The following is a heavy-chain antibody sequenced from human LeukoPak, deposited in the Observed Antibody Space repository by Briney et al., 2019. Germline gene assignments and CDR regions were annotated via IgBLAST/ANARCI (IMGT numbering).Heavy chain of an antibody. CDR1: GGSFSGYY. J-gene: IGHJ3*02. D-gene: IGHD2-8*02. Sequence: SETLSLTCAVYGGSFSGYYWSWIRQPPGKGLEWIGEINHSGSTNYNPSLKSRVTISVDTSKNQFSLKLSSVTAADTAVYYCARSGPIPYAFDIWGQGTMVTVSS. CDR2: INHSGST. CDR3: ARSGPIPYAFDI. V-gene: IGHV4-34*01.